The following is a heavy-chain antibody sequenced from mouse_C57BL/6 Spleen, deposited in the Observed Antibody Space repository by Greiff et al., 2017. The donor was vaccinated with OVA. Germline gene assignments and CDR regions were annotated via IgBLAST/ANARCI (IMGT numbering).Heavy chain of an antibody. CDR2: INPSSGYT. CDR3: AREDDYDVRYYAMDY. J-gene: IGHJ4*01. D-gene: IGHD2-4*01. Sequence: QVQLKESGAELARPGASVKMSCKASGYTFTSYTMHWVKQRPGQGLEWIGYINPSSGYTKYNQKFKDKATLTADKSSSTAYMQLISLTSEDSAVYYCAREDDYDVRYYAMDYWGQGTSVTVSS. V-gene: IGHV1-4*01. CDR1: GYTFTSYT.